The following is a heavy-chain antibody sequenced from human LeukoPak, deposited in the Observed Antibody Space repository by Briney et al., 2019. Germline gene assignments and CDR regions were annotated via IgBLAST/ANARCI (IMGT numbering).Heavy chain of an antibody. V-gene: IGHV3-21*01. CDR3: ATYSSLNRREFQF. Sequence: GGSLRLSCAASGFTFSSYSMNWVRQAPGKGLEWVSSISSSSSYIYYADSVKGRFTISRDNAKNSLYLQMNSLRAEDTAVYYCATYSSLNRREFQFWGQGTLLTVSS. J-gene: IGHJ1*01. CDR1: GFTFSSYS. D-gene: IGHD3-22*01. CDR2: ISSSSSYI.